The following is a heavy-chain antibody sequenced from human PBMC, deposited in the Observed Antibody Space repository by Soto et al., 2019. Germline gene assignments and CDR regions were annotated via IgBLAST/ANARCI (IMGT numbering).Heavy chain of an antibody. J-gene: IGHJ4*02. CDR3: ARLGGYYQAFDS. CDR2: IYYSGTT. V-gene: IGHV4-59*08. CDR1: GGSINPYY. Sequence: TAETLSRTGTVSGGSINPYYWGWIRQPPGKGLEWIGNIYYSGTTNYHPSLKSRVTISLDTSKNQFSLKLSSVTAADTAVYYCARLGGYYQAFDSWGQGTLVS. D-gene: IGHD3-22*01.